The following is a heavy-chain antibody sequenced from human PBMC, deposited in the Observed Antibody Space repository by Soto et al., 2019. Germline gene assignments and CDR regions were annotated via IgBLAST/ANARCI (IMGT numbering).Heavy chain of an antibody. D-gene: IGHD5-12*01. CDR1: GFTFSNAW. CDR3: TTDPSAEYSGYLDQDFDY. V-gene: IGHV3-15*01. CDR2: IKSKTDGGTT. Sequence: GGSLRLSCAASGFTFSNAWMSWVRQAPGKGLEWVGRIKSKTDGGTTDYAAPVKGRFTISRDDSKNTLYLQMNSLKTEDTAVYYCTTDPSAEYSGYLDQDFDYWGQGTLVTVSS. J-gene: IGHJ4*02.